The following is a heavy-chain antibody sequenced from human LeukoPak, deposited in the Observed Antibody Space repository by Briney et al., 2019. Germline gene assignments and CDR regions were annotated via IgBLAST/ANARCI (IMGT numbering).Heavy chain of an antibody. CDR3: ARARHTEPEDY. Sequence: SVKVSCKASGGTFSSYTISWVRQAPGQGLEWMGRIIPILGIANYAQKFRGRVTITADKSTSTAYMELSSLRSEDTAVYYCARARHTEPEDYWGQGTLVTVSS. CDR2: IIPILGIA. V-gene: IGHV1-69*02. D-gene: IGHD5-18*01. J-gene: IGHJ4*02. CDR1: GGTFSSYT.